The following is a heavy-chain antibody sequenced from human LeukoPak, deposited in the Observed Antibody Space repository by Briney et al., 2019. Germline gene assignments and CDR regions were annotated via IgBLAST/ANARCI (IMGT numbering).Heavy chain of an antibody. V-gene: IGHV3-23*01. J-gene: IGHJ4*02. CDR3: AKDGGY. D-gene: IGHD3-3*01. CDR2: ISGSGSTT. Sequence: AGGSLRLSCAASGFTFSTYAMTWVRQAPGKGLEWVSAISGSGSTTYYADSVKGRFTISRDNSKNTLHVQMNSLRAEDTAVYYCAKDGGYWGQGTLVTVSS. CDR1: GFTFSTYA.